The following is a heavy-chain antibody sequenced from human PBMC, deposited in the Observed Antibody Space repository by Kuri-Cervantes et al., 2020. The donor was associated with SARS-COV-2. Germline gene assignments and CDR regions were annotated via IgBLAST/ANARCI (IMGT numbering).Heavy chain of an antibody. CDR2: IYTSGST. D-gene: IGHD1-26*01. CDR1: GGSISSGSYY. CDR3: ARDRWELHDY. Sequence: SCTASGGSISSGSYYWSWIRQPAGKGLEWIGRIYTSGSTNYNPSLKSRVTISVDTSKNQFSLKLSSVTAADTAVYYCARDRWELHDYWGQGTLVTVSS. J-gene: IGHJ4*02. V-gene: IGHV4-61*02.